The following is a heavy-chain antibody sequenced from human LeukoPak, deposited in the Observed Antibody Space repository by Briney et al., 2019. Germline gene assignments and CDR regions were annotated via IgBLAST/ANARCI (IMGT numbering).Heavy chain of an antibody. CDR1: GGSFSGYY. V-gene: IGHV4-34*01. J-gene: IGHJ4*02. CDR2: INNSGST. D-gene: IGHD6-19*01. Sequence: SQTLSLTCAVYGGSFSGYYWSCIRHPPAKGLEWIGEINNSGSTNYNPYLKSRVNISVDTSKNQFSLKLSSVTAADTAVYYCARGAVAGKTPLDYWGQGTLVTVSS. CDR3: ARGAVAGKTPLDY.